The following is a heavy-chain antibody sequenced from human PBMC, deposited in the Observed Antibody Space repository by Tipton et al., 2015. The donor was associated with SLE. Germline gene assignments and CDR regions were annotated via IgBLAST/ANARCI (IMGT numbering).Heavy chain of an antibody. CDR1: GFTFSNYG. J-gene: IGHJ4*02. CDR2: TSSSGANT. CDR3: ARDGLRGIGKFFDY. Sequence: SLRLSCAASGFTFSNYGLHWVRQTPGKGLEWVSGTSSSGANTYYADSVKGRFTISRDNSKNTLDLQMGSLRAEDAAVYYCARDGLRGIGKFFDYWGQGTLVTVSS. V-gene: IGHV3-64*02. D-gene: IGHD3/OR15-3a*01.